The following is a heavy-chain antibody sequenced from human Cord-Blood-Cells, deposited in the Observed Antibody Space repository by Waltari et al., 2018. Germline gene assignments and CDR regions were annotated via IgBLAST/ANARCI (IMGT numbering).Heavy chain of an antibody. J-gene: IGHJ4*02. V-gene: IGHV4-39*01. CDR3: ARAGYSYGYFDY. CDR1: GGSISSRSYY. Sequence: QLQLQESGPGLVKPSETLSLTCTVSGGSISSRSYYWGWIRQPPGKGLEWIGIIYYSGSTNYSPSLKSRVTISVDTSKNQFSLKLSSVTAADTAVYYCARAGYSYGYFDYWGQGTLVTVSS. CDR2: IYYSGST. D-gene: IGHD5-18*01.